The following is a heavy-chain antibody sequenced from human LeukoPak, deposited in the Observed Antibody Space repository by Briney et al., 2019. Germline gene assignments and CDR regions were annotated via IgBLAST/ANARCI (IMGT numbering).Heavy chain of an antibody. CDR3: AREDGSASYYNNWFDP. J-gene: IGHJ5*02. CDR2: IWSDGSNK. Sequence: GGSLRLSYAASGFTFSFYGMHWVRQAPGKGLEWVAVIWSDGSNKYYADSVKGRFTISRDNSKNTLYLQMNSLRAEDTAVYYCAREDGSASYYNNWFDPWGQGTLVTVSS. CDR1: GFTFSFYG. D-gene: IGHD3-10*01. V-gene: IGHV3-33*01.